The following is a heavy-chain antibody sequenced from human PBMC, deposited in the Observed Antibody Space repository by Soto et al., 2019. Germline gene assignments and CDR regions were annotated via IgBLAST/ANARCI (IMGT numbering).Heavy chain of an antibody. CDR2: IYYSGST. D-gene: IGHD4-17*01. CDR1: GGSISSYY. Sequence: SETLSLTCTVSGGSISSYYLSWIRQPPGKGLEWIGYIYYSGSTNYNPSLKSRVTISVDTSKNQFSLKLSSVTAADTAVYYCARATVTTVIGGLPAYYFDYWGQGTLVTVSS. V-gene: IGHV4-59*01. CDR3: ARATVTTVIGGLPAYYFDY. J-gene: IGHJ4*02.